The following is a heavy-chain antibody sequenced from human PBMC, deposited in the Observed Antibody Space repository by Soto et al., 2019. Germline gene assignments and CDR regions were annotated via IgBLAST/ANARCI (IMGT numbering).Heavy chain of an antibody. CDR2: ISYGGVNK. J-gene: IGHJ4*02. D-gene: IGHD2-21*01. Sequence: QVQLVESGGGVVQPGGSLRLSCAASGFTFSTSVMHWVRQAPGKGLEWMAIISYGGVNKYYADSVKGRFTISRDISESTLYLQMNSLRTEYTAVYYCGREEIEDGRVHFDYWGQGTLVSVSS. CDR3: GREEIEDGRVHFDY. CDR1: GFTFSTSV. V-gene: IGHV3-30-3*01.